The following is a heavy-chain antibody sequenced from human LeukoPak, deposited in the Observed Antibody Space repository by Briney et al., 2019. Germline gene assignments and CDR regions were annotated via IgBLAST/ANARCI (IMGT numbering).Heavy chain of an antibody. CDR3: VRGRGPSGSPDY. CDR2: INHSGST. J-gene: IGHJ4*02. CDR1: GGSFSGYY. V-gene: IGHV4-34*01. D-gene: IGHD1-26*01. Sequence: SETLSLTCAVYGGSFSGYYWSWIRQPPGKGLEWIGEINHSGSTNYNPSLKSRVTISVDTSKNQFSLKLSSVTAADTAVYYCVRGRGPSGSPDYWGQGTLVTVSS.